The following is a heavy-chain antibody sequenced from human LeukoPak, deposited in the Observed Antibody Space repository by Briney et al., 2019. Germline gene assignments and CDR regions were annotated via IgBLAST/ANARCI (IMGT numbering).Heavy chain of an antibody. CDR2: ISSSYIT. CDR3: AREKNRVVLTAPLQY. Sequence: GGSLRLSCAASGFTFSSDSMNWVRQAPGKGPEWVSYISSSYITYYADSVKGRFTISRDNAKNSLYLQMNSLRAEDTAVYYCAREKNRVVLTAPLQYWGQGTLVTVSS. J-gene: IGHJ4*02. D-gene: IGHD4/OR15-4a*01. V-gene: IGHV3-48*01. CDR1: GFTFSSDS.